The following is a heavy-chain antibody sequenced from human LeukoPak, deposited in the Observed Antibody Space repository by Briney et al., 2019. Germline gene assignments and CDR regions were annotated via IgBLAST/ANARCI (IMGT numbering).Heavy chain of an antibody. CDR1: GFTFSSYG. V-gene: IGHV3-33*06. J-gene: IGHJ3*01. D-gene: IGHD4-17*01. CDR2: IWYDGSNK. CDR3: AKVWRAHGDFHAFDV. Sequence: PGGSLRLSCAASGFTFSSYGMHWVRQAPGKGLEWVAVIWYDGSNKYYADSVKGRFTISRDNSKNTLYLQMNSLRAEDTAVYYCAKVWRAHGDFHAFDVWGQGTMVAVSP.